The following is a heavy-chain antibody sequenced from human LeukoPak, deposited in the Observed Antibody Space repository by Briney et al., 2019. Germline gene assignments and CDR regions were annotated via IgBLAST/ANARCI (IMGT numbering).Heavy chain of an antibody. Sequence: KPSQTLSLTCAVYGGSFSGYYWSWIRQPPGKGLEWIGEINHSGSTNYNPPLKSRVTISVDTSKNQFSLKLSSVTAADTAVYYCARGRFGYYDILTGYSYNWFDPWGQGTLVTVSS. V-gene: IGHV4-34*01. J-gene: IGHJ5*02. D-gene: IGHD3-9*01. CDR1: GGSFSGYY. CDR3: ARGRFGYYDILTGYSYNWFDP. CDR2: INHSGST.